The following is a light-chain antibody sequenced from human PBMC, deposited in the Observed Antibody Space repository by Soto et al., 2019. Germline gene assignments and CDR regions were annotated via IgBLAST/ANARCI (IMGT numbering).Light chain of an antibody. Sequence: DIQMTQSPSSLSASVGDRVTITCQASQDITNSLNWFQQKPGKAPKLLIYGASNLETGVPPRFSGGGSGTDFTLTISSLQPEDIAAYYCQQYHNLPIIFGQGTRLEIK. V-gene: IGKV1-33*01. CDR2: GAS. CDR3: QQYHNLPII. CDR1: QDITNS. J-gene: IGKJ5*01.